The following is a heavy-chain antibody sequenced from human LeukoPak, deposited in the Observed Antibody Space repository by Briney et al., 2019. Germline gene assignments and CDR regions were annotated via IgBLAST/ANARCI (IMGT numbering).Heavy chain of an antibody. J-gene: IGHJ4*02. CDR3: ARDAPIYYYDSSGYLMDY. CDR2: IKQDGSEK. V-gene: IGHV3-7*01. CDR1: GFTFSSYW. Sequence: GGSLRLSCAASGFTFSSYWMSWVRQAPGEGLEWVANIKQDGSEKYYVDSVKGRFTISRDNAKNSLYLQMNSLRAEDTAVYYCARDAPIYYYDSSGYLMDYWGQGTLVTVSS. D-gene: IGHD3-22*01.